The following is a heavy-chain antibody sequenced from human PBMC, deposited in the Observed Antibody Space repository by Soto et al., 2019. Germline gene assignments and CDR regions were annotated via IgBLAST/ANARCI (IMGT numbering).Heavy chain of an antibody. J-gene: IGHJ4*02. CDR2: VRSKADGGTT. Sequence: EVQLVESGGGLVKPGGSLRLSCAASGFTFANAWMSWVRQAPGKGLEWVGRVRSKADGGTTDYAAPVKGRFTISRDDSEHTLYLQRNSLKIDDTAVYYCRRDWDYPVLWGQGTLVTVSS. D-gene: IGHD1-7*01. CDR3: RRDWDYPVL. CDR1: GFTFANAW. V-gene: IGHV3-15*01.